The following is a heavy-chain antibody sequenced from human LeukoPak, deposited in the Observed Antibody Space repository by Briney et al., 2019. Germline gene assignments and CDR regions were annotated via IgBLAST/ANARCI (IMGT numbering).Heavy chain of an antibody. CDR3: GKRYASGSYTLDY. J-gene: IGHJ4*02. V-gene: IGHV3-21*04. CDR2: ISSSSSYI. Sequence: GGSLRLSCAASGFTFSSYSMNWVRQAPGKGLEWVSSISSSSSYIYYADSVKGRFTISRDNSKNTLYLQMNSLTAEDTAVYYCGKRYASGSYTLDYWGQGTLVTVSS. CDR1: GFTFSSYS. D-gene: IGHD3-10*01.